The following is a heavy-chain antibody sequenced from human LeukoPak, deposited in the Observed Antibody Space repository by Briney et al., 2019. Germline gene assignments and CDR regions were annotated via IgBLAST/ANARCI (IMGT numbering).Heavy chain of an antibody. D-gene: IGHD1-26*01. CDR3: TTDGVGVEGATYDN. V-gene: IGHV3-23*01. Sequence: GGSLRLSCAASGFTFSSYAMSWVRQAPGKGLEWVSAISGSGGSTYYADSVKGRFTISRDTSKNTLYLQMNSLKTEDTAVYYCTTDGVGVEGATYDNWGQGTLVSVSS. J-gene: IGHJ4*02. CDR1: GFTFSSYA. CDR2: ISGSGGST.